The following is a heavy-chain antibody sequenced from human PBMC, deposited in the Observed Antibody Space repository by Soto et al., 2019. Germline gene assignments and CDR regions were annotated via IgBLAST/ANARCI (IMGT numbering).Heavy chain of an antibody. V-gene: IGHV3-48*02. J-gene: IGHJ4*02. CDR1: GFTFSLYT. Sequence: GGSLRLSCTASGFTFSLYTMNCVRLAPGKGQEWVSYISSSSTIYYADSVKGRFTISRDNAKNSLYLQMKSLRDDDTAMYYCARDGRDTAMITRSYYINYGGRGTMLTAP. D-gene: IGHD5-18*01. CDR3: ARDGRDTAMITRSYYINY. CDR2: ISSSSTI.